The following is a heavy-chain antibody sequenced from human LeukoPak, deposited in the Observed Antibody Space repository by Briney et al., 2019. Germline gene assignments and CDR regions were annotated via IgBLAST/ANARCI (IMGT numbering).Heavy chain of an antibody. J-gene: IGHJ4*02. CDR2: IYSGGST. CDR1: GFTFSSYA. V-gene: IGHV3-66*01. CDR3: ARDSSYCSGGSCYSD. Sequence: GGSLRLSCAASGFTFSSYAMSWVRQAPGKGLEWVSVIYSGGSTYYADSVKGRFTISRDNSKNTLYLQMNSLRAEDTAVYYCARDSSYCSGGSCYSDWGQGTLVTVSS. D-gene: IGHD2-15*01.